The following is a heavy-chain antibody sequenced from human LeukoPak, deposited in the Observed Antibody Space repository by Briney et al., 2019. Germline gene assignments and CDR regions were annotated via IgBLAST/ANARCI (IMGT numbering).Heavy chain of an antibody. V-gene: IGHV3-48*04. CDR1: GFTFSSYN. CDR3: ARGGTYALV. J-gene: IGHJ4*02. CDR2: ISSGSGTI. Sequence: GGSLRLSCAASGFTFSSYNMNWVRQAPGKGLEWVSYISSGSGTIYYADSVKGRFTISRDNAKNSLYLQMNSLRAEDTAVYYCARGGTYALVWGQGTLVTVSS. D-gene: IGHD3-16*01.